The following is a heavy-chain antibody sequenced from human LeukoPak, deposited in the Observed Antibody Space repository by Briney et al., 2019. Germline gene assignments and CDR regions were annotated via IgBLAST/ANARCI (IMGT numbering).Heavy chain of an antibody. V-gene: IGHV4-59*08. Sequence: PSETLSLTCAVYGGSFSGYYWSWIRQPPGKGLEWIGYIYYSGSTNYNPSLKSRVTISVDTSKNQFSLKLSSVTAADTAMYYCARHCSSSSCYAGLVHFDFWGQGTRVTVSS. J-gene: IGHJ4*02. D-gene: IGHD2-2*01. CDR2: IYYSGST. CDR3: ARHCSSSSCYAGLVHFDF. CDR1: GGSFSGYY.